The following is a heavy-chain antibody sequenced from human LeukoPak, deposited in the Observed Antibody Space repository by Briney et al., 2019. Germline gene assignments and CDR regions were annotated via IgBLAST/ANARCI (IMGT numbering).Heavy chain of an antibody. V-gene: IGHV4-38-2*01. J-gene: IGHJ4*02. CDR1: GYSISSGYY. CDR2: IYHSGST. CDR3: ARHGTKTTVTTVWVDY. D-gene: IGHD4-17*01. Sequence: PSETLSLTCAVSGYSISSGYYWGWIRQPPGKGLEWIGSIYHSGSTYYNPSLKSRVTISVDTSKNQFSLKLSSVTAADTAVYYCARHGTKTTVTTVWVDYWGQGTLVTVSS.